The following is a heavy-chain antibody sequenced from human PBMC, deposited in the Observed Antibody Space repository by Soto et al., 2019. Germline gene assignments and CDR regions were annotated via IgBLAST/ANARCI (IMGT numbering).Heavy chain of an antibody. J-gene: IGHJ5*02. V-gene: IGHV3-7*03. CDR3: AGDGVRNGAYNGWLDP. D-gene: IGHD3-16*01. CDR1: GFSFSSYW. Sequence: EVQLVESGGGLVQPGGSLRLSCAASGFSFSSYWMTWVRQAPGKGLEWVANIKQDAREKYYVASVKGRFTISRDNGKNLLYLLMDSLTADDTAVYYCAGDGVRNGAYNGWLDPWGQGTLVTVSS. CDR2: IKQDAREK.